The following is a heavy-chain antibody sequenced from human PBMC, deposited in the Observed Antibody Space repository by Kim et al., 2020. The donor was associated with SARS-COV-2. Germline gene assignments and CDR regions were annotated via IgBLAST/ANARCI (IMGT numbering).Heavy chain of an antibody. D-gene: IGHD6-19*01. J-gene: IGHJ4*02. V-gene: IGHV3-11*06. CDR3: ARESDVAGNDY. Sequence: THYADSVKGRFTISRDTADNSLYLQMNSLRAEDTALYYCARESDVAGNDYWCPGTLVTVSS. CDR2: T.